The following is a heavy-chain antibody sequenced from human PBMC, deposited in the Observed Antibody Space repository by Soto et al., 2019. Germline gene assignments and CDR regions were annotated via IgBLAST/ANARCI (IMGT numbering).Heavy chain of an antibody. J-gene: IGHJ4*02. CDR3: ARVPDYDILTGYAFFDY. D-gene: IGHD3-9*01. Sequence: GSLRLSCAASGFTFSSYAMSWVRQAPGKGLEWVSAISGSGGSTYYADSVKGRFTISRDNSKNTLYLQMNSLRAEDTAVYYCARVPDYDILTGYAFFDYWGQGTLVTVSS. CDR1: GFTFSSYA. V-gene: IGHV3-23*01. CDR2: ISGSGGST.